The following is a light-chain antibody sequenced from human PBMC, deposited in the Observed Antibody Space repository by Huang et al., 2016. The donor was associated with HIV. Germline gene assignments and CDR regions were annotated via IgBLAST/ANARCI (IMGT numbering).Light chain of an antibody. Sequence: DIQMTQSPSSVSASCGDRVTITCRASQDISSWLAWYQQKPGKAPNLLIYAASTLHSGVPSRFSGSGSGTDFTLTISSLQPEDFATYYCQQADSFPYTFGQGTKLEI. V-gene: IGKV1-12*01. CDR3: QQADSFPYT. J-gene: IGKJ2*01. CDR1: QDISSW. CDR2: AAS.